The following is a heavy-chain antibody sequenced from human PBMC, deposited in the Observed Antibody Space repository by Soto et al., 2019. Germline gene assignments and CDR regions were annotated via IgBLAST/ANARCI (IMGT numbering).Heavy chain of an antibody. V-gene: IGHV3-53*01. CDR3: ARDSRNRNFFDY. J-gene: IGHJ4*02. D-gene: IGHD2-2*01. Sequence: GGSLRLSCAASVFTVSRNYMTWVRQAPGKGLEWVSVIYSGGSTYYADSVKGRFTISRDNSKNTLYLQMNSLGAEDTALYYCARDSRNRNFFDYWGQGTLVTVSS. CDR1: VFTVSRNY. CDR2: IYSGGST.